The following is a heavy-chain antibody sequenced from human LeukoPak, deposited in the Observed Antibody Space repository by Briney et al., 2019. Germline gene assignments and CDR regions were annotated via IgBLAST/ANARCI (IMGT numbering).Heavy chain of an antibody. CDR1: GFTFSSYS. D-gene: IGHD3-9*01. Sequence: GGSLRLSCAASGFTFSSYSMNWVRQAPGKGLEWVSSITSSGRYIYYADSVKGRFTISRDNSKNTLYLQMNSLRSEDTAVYYCARRWFFDYWGQGTLVTVSS. V-gene: IGHV3-21*01. CDR2: ITSSGRYI. CDR3: ARRWFFDY. J-gene: IGHJ4*02.